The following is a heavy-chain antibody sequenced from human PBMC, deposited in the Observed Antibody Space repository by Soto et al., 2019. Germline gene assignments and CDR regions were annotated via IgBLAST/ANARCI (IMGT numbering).Heavy chain of an antibody. V-gene: IGHV1-69*01. Sequence: QVQLVQSGAEVKKPGSSVKVSCKASGGTFSSYALSWGRQAPGQGLEWMGGIIPIFGTANYAQKFQGRVTSSADESASTAYMEMSGLRSEDTAVYYCARAKDIGVVPAAKIAARPGPYCYYGMDGCGQGTTVTVS. J-gene: IGHJ6*02. CDR1: GGTFSSYA. CDR3: ARAKDIGVVPAAKIAARPGPYCYYGMDG. CDR2: IIPIFGTA. D-gene: IGHD2-2*01.